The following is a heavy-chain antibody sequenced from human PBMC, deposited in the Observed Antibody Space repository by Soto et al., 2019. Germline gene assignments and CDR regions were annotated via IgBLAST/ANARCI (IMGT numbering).Heavy chain of an antibody. Sequence: VQLVESGGGLVQPGGSLRLSCAASGFTFSSYSMNWVRQAPGKGLEWVSYISSSSSTIYYADSVKGRFTISRDNAKNSLYLQMNSLRAEDTAVYYCAREKEYYDFWSGTDYYYYYMDVWGKGTTVTVSS. V-gene: IGHV3-48*01. CDR3: AREKEYYDFWSGTDYYYYYMDV. D-gene: IGHD3-3*01. CDR2: ISSSSSTI. J-gene: IGHJ6*03. CDR1: GFTFSSYS.